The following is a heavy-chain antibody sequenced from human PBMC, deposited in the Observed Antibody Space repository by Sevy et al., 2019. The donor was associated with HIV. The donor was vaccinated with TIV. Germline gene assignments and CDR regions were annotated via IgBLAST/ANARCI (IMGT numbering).Heavy chain of an antibody. V-gene: IGHV4-59*08. CDR3: AGENAWGRGYS. Sequence: KHSETLSLTCTVSGGSITSLYWNWIRQPPEKGLEWIANIYYNGHINYNPSLKSRVTLSLDTSKNQFSLRLSSVTAADTAMYYCAGENAWGRGYSWGQGTLVTVSS. CDR1: GGSITSLY. D-gene: IGHD1-26*01. J-gene: IGHJ4*02. CDR2: IYYNGHI.